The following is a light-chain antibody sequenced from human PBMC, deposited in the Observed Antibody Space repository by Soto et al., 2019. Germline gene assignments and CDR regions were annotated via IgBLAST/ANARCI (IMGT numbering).Light chain of an antibody. CDR3: QQYNSFSLT. J-gene: IGKJ4*01. Sequence: DIQMTQSPSTLSASVGDRVTITCRASQSMSNLLAWYQQKPGQAPKLLIYDASSLESGVTSRFSGSGSGTEFTLTISGLQPDDFASYYCQQYNSFSLTFGGGTKVEIK. CDR2: DAS. V-gene: IGKV1-5*01. CDR1: QSMSNL.